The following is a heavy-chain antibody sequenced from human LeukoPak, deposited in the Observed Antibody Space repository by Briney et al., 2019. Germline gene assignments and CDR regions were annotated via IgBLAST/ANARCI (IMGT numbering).Heavy chain of an antibody. CDR2: INPNNGGT. V-gene: IGHV1-2*02. CDR1: GYTFTGHY. J-gene: IGHJ1*01. D-gene: IGHD2-2*01. CDR3: AGGSSTTWSPAENLQH. Sequence: ASVKASCKASGYTFTGHYMHWVRQAPGQGLEWMGWINPNNGGTNYAQKIKGRVTMTRDTSISTAYMELSRLGSDDTAVYYCAGGSSTTWSPAENLQHWGQGTLVTVSS.